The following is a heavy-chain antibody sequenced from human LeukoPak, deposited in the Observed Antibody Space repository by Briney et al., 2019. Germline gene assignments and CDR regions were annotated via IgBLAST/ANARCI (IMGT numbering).Heavy chain of an antibody. J-gene: IGHJ4*02. Sequence: SETLSLTCTVSGGSISNYYWSWIRQPPGKGLEWIGYIYYSGSTNYNPSLKSRVTISVDTSKNQFSLKLSSVTAADTAVYYCAREHSNYPYYFDYWAREPWSPSPQ. CDR1: GGSISNYY. D-gene: IGHD4-11*01. V-gene: IGHV4-59*01. CDR3: AREHSNYPYYFDY. CDR2: IYYSGST.